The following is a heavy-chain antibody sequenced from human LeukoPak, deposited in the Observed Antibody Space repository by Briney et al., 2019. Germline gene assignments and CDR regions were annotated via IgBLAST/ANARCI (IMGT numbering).Heavy chain of an antibody. CDR1: GFTLSSYS. J-gene: IGHJ6*03. CDR3: ARDGGVRGYYYGSGSSYYMDV. D-gene: IGHD3-10*01. V-gene: IGHV3-23*01. CDR2: VSPNGETA. Sequence: GGSLRLSCAASGFTLSSYSMNWVRQPPGKGLEWVSGVSPNGETAYYADSVKGRFTISRDNSKNTVYLQVRSLRAEDTAVYYCARDGGVRGYYYGSGSSYYMDVWGKGATVTVSS.